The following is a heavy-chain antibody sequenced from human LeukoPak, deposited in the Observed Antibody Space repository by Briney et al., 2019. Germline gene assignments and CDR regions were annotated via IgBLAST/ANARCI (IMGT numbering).Heavy chain of an antibody. J-gene: IGHJ5*02. CDR3: AKGQYYYDSSGYYS. D-gene: IGHD3-22*01. CDR2: ISYDGSNK. V-gene: IGHV3-30*18. Sequence: PGRSLRLSCAASGFTFSSYGMHWVRQAPGKGLEWVAVISYDGSNKYYADSVKGRFTISRDNSKNTLYLQMNSLRAEDTAVYYCAKGQYYYDSSGYYSWGQGTLVTVSS. CDR1: GFTFSSYG.